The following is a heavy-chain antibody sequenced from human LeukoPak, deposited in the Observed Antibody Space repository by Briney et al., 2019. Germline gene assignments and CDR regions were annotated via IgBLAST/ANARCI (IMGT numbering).Heavy chain of an antibody. CDR3: ARSCRILDIVATIRARLGGNGFDI. V-gene: IGHV4-39*07. CDR2: IYYSGST. Sequence: SETLSLTCTVSGGSISSSSYYWGWIRQPPGKGLEWIGSIYYSGSTYYNPSLKSRVTISVDTSKNQFSLKLSSVTAADTAVYYCARSCRILDIVATIRARLGGNGFDIWGQGTMVTVSS. D-gene: IGHD5-12*01. CDR1: GGSISSSSYY. J-gene: IGHJ3*02.